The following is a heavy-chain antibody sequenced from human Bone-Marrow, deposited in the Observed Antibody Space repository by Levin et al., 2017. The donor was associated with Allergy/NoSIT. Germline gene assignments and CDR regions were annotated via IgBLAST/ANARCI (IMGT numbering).Heavy chain of an antibody. Sequence: GGSLRLSCAASGFTFSSYAMSWVRQAPGKGLEWVSAISGSGGSTYYADSVKGRFTISRDNSKNTLYLQMNSLRAEDTAVYYCAKLIRYSSGWCHDYWGQGTLVTVSS. CDR2: ISGSGGST. D-gene: IGHD6-19*01. CDR1: GFTFSSYA. CDR3: AKLIRYSSGWCHDY. V-gene: IGHV3-23*01. J-gene: IGHJ4*02.